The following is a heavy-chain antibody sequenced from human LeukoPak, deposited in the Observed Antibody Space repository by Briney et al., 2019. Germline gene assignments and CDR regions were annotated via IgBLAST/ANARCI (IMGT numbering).Heavy chain of an antibody. CDR2: IYPGDSDT. CDR3: ARGEGDSSSLSCHIRY. Sequence: GESLKISCKGSGYIFTSYWIGWVRQMPGKGVEWMGIIYPGDSDTRYSPSFQGQVTISANKSTRSAYLQWSSLKASDNAIYYCARGEGDSSSLSCHIRYWGQGTLVTVSS. D-gene: IGHD6-19*01. J-gene: IGHJ4*02. V-gene: IGHV5-51*01. CDR1: GYIFTSYW.